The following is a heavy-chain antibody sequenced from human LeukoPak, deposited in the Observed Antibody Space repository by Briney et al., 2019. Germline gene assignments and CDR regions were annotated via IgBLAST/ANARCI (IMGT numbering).Heavy chain of an antibody. CDR2: INHSGST. V-gene: IGHV4-34*01. Sequence: SETLSLTCAVYGGSFGSYYWSWIRQPPGKGLEWIGEINHSGSTNYNPSLKSRVTISVDTSKNQFSLKLSSVTAADTAVYYCARGPNDYGDYVTSSWFDPWGQGTLVTVSS. CDR3: ARGPNDYGDYVTSSWFDP. J-gene: IGHJ5*02. D-gene: IGHD4-17*01. CDR1: GGSFGSYY.